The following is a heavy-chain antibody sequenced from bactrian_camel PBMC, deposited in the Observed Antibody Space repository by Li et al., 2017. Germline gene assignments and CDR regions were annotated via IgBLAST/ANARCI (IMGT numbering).Heavy chain of an antibody. CDR1: GSRYSSLC. CDR2: LDADGTTT. V-gene: IGHV3S6*01. D-gene: IGHD6*01. CDR3: VAGFWLTWELIAGTANAGY. J-gene: IGHJ4*01. Sequence: HVQLVESGGGSVQAGGSLRFSCAASGSRYSSLCMGWFRQAPRKEREGVALLDADGTTTKYADSVKGRSTISKDNAKNTLYLQMNSLKPEDTAMYYCVAGFWLTWELIAGTANAGYWGQGTQVTVS.